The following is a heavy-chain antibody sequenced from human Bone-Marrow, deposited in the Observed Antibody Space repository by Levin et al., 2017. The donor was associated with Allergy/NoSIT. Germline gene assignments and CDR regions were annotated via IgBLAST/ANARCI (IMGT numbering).Heavy chain of an antibody. CDR1: GDTFSSYA. Sequence: ASVKVSCKASGDTFSSYAISWVRQAPGQGLEWMGRIVPIVAIPNYAQKFQGRLTITADTSTSTAYMELSSLRSEDTAVYYCARDPAVPYSFDFWGQGTLVTVSS. D-gene: IGHD2-2*01. J-gene: IGHJ4*02. V-gene: IGHV1-69*04. CDR2: IVPIVAIP. CDR3: ARDPAVPYSFDF.